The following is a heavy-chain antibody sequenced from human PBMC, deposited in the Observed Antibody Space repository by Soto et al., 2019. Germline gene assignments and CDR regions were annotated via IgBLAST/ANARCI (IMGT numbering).Heavy chain of an antibody. Sequence: PGGSLRLSCAASGFSFSSYGMHWVRQAPGKGLEWVAVIWYDGSNRYYADSVKGRFTISRDNSKNTLYLQMNSLRAEDTAVYYCARDGLPATMLFYFDYWGQGTLVTVSS. CDR2: IWYDGSNR. V-gene: IGHV3-33*01. J-gene: IGHJ4*02. CDR3: ARDGLPATMLFYFDY. D-gene: IGHD2-2*01. CDR1: GFSFSSYG.